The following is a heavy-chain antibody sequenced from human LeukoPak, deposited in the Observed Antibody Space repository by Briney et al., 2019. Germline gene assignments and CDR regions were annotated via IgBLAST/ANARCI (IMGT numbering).Heavy chain of an antibody. CDR1: GYSFSTHW. V-gene: IGHV5-51*01. CDR3: ARRRDLYSGSYYPFDY. CDR2: IYAGDFDT. J-gene: IGHJ4*02. D-gene: IGHD1-26*01. Sequence: GESLKISCKGSGYSFSTHWIGWVRQMPGKGLEWLGIIYAGDFDTRYSPSFQGQVTISVDRSINTAYLQWSSLKASDTAMYYCARRRDLYSGSYYPFDYWGQGTLVTVSS.